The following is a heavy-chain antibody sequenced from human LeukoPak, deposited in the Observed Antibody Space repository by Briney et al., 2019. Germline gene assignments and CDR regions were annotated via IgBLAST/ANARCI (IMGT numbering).Heavy chain of an antibody. CDR2: INPSGGST. V-gene: IGHV1-46*01. CDR3: ARVLVEYCSSTSCYTTHYFDY. J-gene: IGHJ4*02. Sequence: ASVKVSCKASGYTFTSYYMHWVRQAPGQGLEWMGIINPSGGSTSYAQKFQGRVTITADESTSTAYMELSSLRSEDTAVYYCARVLVEYCSSTSCYTTHYFDYWGQGTLVTVSS. CDR1: GYTFTSYY. D-gene: IGHD2-2*02.